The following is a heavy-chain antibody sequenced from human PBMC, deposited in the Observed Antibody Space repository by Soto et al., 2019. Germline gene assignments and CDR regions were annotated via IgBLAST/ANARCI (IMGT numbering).Heavy chain of an antibody. CDR1: GGSISSYY. J-gene: IGHJ4*02. CDR2: IYKSGST. Sequence: SETLSLTCTVSGGSISSYYWSWIRQPPGQGLEWIGYIYKSGSTEYNLSLKDRVTISADTSKSQVSLKLTSVTDGDTGGSYCARGSHDGKVGYWGRRTFVTVSS. CDR3: ARGSHDGKVGY. V-gene: IGHV4-59*01.